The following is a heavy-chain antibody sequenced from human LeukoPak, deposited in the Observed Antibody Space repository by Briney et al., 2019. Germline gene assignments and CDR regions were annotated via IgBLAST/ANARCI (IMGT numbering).Heavy chain of an antibody. J-gene: IGHJ4*02. CDR2: ISPGSNYK. CDR3: ARGRGCSSLSCYADY. CDR1: GFSFSGYT. V-gene: IGHV3-21*01. D-gene: IGHD2-2*01. Sequence: PGGSLRLSCAASGFSFSGYTIIWVRQAPGKGLEWVSSISPGSNYKHYANSVTGPFTISRDNAKNSLYLQMNSLGAEDTAVYYCARGRGCSSLSCYADYWGQGTLVTVSS.